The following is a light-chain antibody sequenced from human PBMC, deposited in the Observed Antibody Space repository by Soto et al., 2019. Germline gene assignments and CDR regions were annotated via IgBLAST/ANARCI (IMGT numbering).Light chain of an antibody. Sequence: QSVLTQPASASASPGPSITIPCTGTSSDVGSYNLVSWFQQHPGKVPKLLIYEGTKRPSGLSDRFSGSKSGTTASLTISGLQAEDEAHYYCYSYAGENLYVFGTGTKVTVL. CDR1: SSDVGSYNL. CDR2: EGT. J-gene: IGLJ1*01. V-gene: IGLV2-23*01. CDR3: YSYAGENLYV.